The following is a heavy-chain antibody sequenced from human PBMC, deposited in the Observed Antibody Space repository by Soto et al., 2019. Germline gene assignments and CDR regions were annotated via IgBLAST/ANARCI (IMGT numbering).Heavy chain of an antibody. CDR2: INHSGST. CDR1: GGSFSGYY. CDR3: ARVLRYFDWLPNKYNWFDP. J-gene: IGHJ5*02. Sequence: SETLSLTCAVYGGSFSGYYWSWIRQPPGKGLEWIGEINHSGSTNYNPSLKSRVTISVDTSKNQFSLKLSSVTAADTAVYYCARVLRYFDWLPNKYNWFDPQGQGTLVTVSS. D-gene: IGHD3-9*01. V-gene: IGHV4-34*01.